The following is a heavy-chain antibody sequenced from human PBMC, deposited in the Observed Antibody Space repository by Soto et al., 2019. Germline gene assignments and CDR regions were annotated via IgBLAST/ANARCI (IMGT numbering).Heavy chain of an antibody. CDR3: ARDEYYYDSSASDY. V-gene: IGHV1-69*13. Sequence: GSSVKVSCKASGGTFSSYAISWVRQAPGQGLEWMGGIIPIFGTANYAQKFQGRVTITADESTSTAYMELSSLRSEDTAVYYCARDEYYYDSSASDYWGQGTLVTVSS. J-gene: IGHJ4*02. CDR2: IIPIFGTA. CDR1: GGTFSSYA. D-gene: IGHD3-22*01.